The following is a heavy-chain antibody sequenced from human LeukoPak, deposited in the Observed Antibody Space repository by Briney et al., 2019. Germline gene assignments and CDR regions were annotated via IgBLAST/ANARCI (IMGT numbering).Heavy chain of an antibody. CDR2: ISGSGGST. Sequence: SGGSLRLSCAASGFTFSSYAMSWVRQAPGKGLEWVSDISGSGGSTYYADSVKGRFTISRDNSKNTLYLQMNSLRAEDTAVYYCAKIAYYDFWSGQPHYWGQGTLVTVSS. D-gene: IGHD3-3*01. J-gene: IGHJ4*02. CDR1: GFTFSSYA. V-gene: IGHV3-23*01. CDR3: AKIAYYDFWSGQPHY.